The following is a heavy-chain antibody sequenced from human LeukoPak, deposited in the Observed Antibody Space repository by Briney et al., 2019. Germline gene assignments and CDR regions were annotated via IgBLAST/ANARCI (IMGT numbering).Heavy chain of an antibody. CDR2: IIPIFGTA. D-gene: IGHD1-26*01. V-gene: IGHV1-69*13. J-gene: IGHJ3*02. CDR3: ARFLEPLVGATFESSAFDI. CDR1: GGTFSSYA. Sequence: GASVKVSCKASGGTFSSYAISWVRQAPGQGLEWMGGIIPIFGTANYAQKFQGRVTITADESTSTAYMELSSLRSEDTAVYYCARFLEPLVGATFESSAFDIWGQGTMVTVSS.